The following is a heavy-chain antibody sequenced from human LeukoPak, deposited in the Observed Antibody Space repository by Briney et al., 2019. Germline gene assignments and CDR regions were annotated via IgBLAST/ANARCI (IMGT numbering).Heavy chain of an antibody. CDR2: ISGGGGST. V-gene: IGHV3-23*01. CDR3: AKFYDISTGYFDC. CDR1: GFTFSSYA. Sequence: GGSLRLSCAASGFTFSSYAMSWVRESPGKGLEWVSAISGGGGSTYYADSVKGRFTISRDNSKNTLYLQMNSLRAEDTAVYYCAKFYDISTGYFDCWGQGTLVTVSS. D-gene: IGHD3-9*01. J-gene: IGHJ4*02.